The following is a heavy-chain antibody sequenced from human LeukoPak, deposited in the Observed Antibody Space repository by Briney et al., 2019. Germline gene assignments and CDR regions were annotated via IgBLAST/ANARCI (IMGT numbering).Heavy chain of an antibody. CDR2: ISYDGSNK. V-gene: IGHV3-30*04. CDR1: GFTFSSYA. J-gene: IGHJ6*04. Sequence: PGGSPRLSCAASGFTFSSYAMHWVREAPGKGLEWVAVISYDGSNKYYADSVKGRFTISRDNSKNTLYLQMNSLRAEDTAVYYCARGRNAYYYYGMDVWGKGTTVTVSS. CDR3: ARGRNAYYYYGMDV.